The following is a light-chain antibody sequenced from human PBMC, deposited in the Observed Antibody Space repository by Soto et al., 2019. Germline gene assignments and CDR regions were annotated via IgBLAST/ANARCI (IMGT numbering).Light chain of an antibody. CDR1: SSDVGGYNY. V-gene: IGLV2-11*01. Sequence: QSALTQPRSVSGSPRLSVTISCTGTSSDVGGYNYVSWYQQHPGKAPKLMIYDVSKRPSGVPDRFSGSKSGNTASLTISGLQAEDEADYYCCSYAGSYTWVFGTGTKLTVL. J-gene: IGLJ1*01. CDR3: CSYAGSYTWV. CDR2: DVS.